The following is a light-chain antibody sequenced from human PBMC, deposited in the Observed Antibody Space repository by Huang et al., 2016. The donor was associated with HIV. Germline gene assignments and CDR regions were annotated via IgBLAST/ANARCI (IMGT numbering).Light chain of an antibody. CDR2: DAS. V-gene: IGKV3-15*01. J-gene: IGKJ2*01. Sequence: EIVMTQSPATLSVSPGERATLSCSASQSVSSNLAWYQQKPGQAPRLLIYDASTRATGSPARVSGSGSGTEFTLTIISLQSEDFAVYFCQQYNNWPPMYTFGQGTKLEIK. CDR1: QSVSSN. CDR3: QQYNNWPPMYT.